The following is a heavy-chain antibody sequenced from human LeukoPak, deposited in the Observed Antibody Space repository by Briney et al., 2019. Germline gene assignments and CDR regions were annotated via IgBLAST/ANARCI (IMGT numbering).Heavy chain of an antibody. CDR3: AGTYYNFWSAPVNWFDP. Sequence: SETLSLTCTVSGGSISSYYWSWIRQPPGKGLEWIGYIYYSGSTNYNPSPKSRVTISVDTSKNQFSLKLSTVTAADTAVYYCAGTYYNFWSAPVNWFDPWGQGTLVTVSS. D-gene: IGHD3-3*01. V-gene: IGHV4-59*08. J-gene: IGHJ5*02. CDR1: GGSISSYY. CDR2: IYYSGST.